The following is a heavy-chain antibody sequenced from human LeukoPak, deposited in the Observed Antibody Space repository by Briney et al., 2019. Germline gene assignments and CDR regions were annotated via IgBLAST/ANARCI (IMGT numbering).Heavy chain of an antibody. CDR3: ARDRFSGLQLLYFDY. D-gene: IGHD5-24*01. J-gene: IGHJ4*02. Sequence: GGSLRLSCAASGFTFSTYSMNWVRQAPGKGLEWVSSISISDSYIYYADSVKGRFTISRDNAKNSLYLQMNSLRAEDTAVYYCARDRFSGLQLLYFDYWGQGTLVTVSS. CDR2: ISISDSYI. CDR1: GFTFSTYS. V-gene: IGHV3-21*01.